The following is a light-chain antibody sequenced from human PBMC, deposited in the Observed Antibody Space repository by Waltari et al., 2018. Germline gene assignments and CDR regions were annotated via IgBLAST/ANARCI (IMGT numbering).Light chain of an antibody. CDR2: WAS. J-gene: IGKJ4*01. Sequence: DIVMTQSPASPAVSLGERATTNCKSSQTVLSSSNNRYSLAWFQQKPGQPPKLLIYWASTRESGVPDRFSGSGSGTDFTLTISSLQAEDVAVYYCQQFYSSPLTFGGGTKVEIK. V-gene: IGKV4-1*01. CDR3: QQFYSSPLT. CDR1: QTVLSSSNNRYS.